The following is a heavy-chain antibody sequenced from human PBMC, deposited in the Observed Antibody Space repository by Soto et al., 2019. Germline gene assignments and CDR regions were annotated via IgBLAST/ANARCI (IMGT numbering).Heavy chain of an antibody. J-gene: IGHJ6*03. CDR1: GYTFTGYY. CDR2: INPNSGNT. CDR3: ARVETYYYYMDV. Sequence: ASVKVSYKASGYTFTGYYMHWVRQAPGQGLEWMGWINPNSGNTGYAQKFQGRVTMTRNTSISTAYMELSSLRSEDTAVYYCARVETYYYYMDVWGKGTTVTVSS. V-gene: IGHV1-8*02.